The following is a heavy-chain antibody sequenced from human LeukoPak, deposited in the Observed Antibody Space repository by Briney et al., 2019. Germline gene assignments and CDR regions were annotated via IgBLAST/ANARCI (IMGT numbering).Heavy chain of an antibody. CDR2: IWYDGSNK. D-gene: IGHD6-19*01. V-gene: IGHV3-33*06. CDR1: GFTFSSYS. Sequence: PGGSLRLSCAASGFTFSSYSMNWVRQAPGKGLEWVAVIWYDGSNKYYADSVKGRFTISRDNSKNTLYLQMNSLRAEDTAVYYCAKERYSSGMYYFDYWGQGTLVTVSS. J-gene: IGHJ4*02. CDR3: AKERYSSGMYYFDY.